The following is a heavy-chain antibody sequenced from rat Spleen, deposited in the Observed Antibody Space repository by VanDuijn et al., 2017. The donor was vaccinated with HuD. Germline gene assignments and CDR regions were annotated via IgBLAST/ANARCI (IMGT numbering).Heavy chain of an antibody. Sequence: EVQLVESGGGLVQPGRSLKLSCAASGFTFSNYDMAWVRQAPTKGLEWVASISTSGGSTYYRDSVKGRFTVSRDNAKSTLYLQMDSLRSEDTATYYCARADYSGGGFAYWGQGTLVTVSS. J-gene: IGHJ3*01. D-gene: IGHD1-1*01. CDR3: ARADYSGGGFAY. CDR2: ISTSGGST. CDR1: GFTFSNYD. V-gene: IGHV5-25*01.